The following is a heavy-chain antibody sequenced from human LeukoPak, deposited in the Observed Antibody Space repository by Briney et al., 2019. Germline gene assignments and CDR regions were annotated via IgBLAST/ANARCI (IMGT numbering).Heavy chain of an antibody. CDR1: GYTFTGYY. Sequence: GASVKVSCKASGYTFTGYYMHWVRQAPGQGLEWMGWINPNSGGTNYAQKFQGRVTMTRDTSISTAYMELSRLRSDDTAVYYCARISSIAAAGHDYWGQGTLVTVSS. D-gene: IGHD6-13*01. CDR3: ARISSIAAAGHDY. CDR2: INPNSGGT. V-gene: IGHV1-2*02. J-gene: IGHJ4*02.